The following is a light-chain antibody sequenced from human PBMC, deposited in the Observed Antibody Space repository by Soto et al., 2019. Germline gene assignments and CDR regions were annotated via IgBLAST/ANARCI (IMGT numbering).Light chain of an antibody. Sequence: QAVVTQPPSVSGAPGQRVTISCTGSRSNIGAAFDVHWYQQLPGAAPKLLIYSNSNRPSGVPDRFSASKSVTSASLAISGLQGEDEADYYCQSYDSALSAWVFGGGTKLTVL. J-gene: IGLJ3*02. CDR2: SNS. CDR1: RSNIGAAFD. CDR3: QSYDSALSAWV. V-gene: IGLV1-40*01.